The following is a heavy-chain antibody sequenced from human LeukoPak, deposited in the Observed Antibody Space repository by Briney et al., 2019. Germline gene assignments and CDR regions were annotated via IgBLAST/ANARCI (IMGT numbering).Heavy chain of an antibody. D-gene: IGHD2-2*01. CDR3: ASSIVVVPAAIDYYYMDV. V-gene: IGHV4-30-2*01. Sequence: SETLSLTCTVSGGSISSGGYYWSWIRQPPGKGLEWIGYIYHSGSTYYNPSLKSRVTISVDRSKNQFSLKLSSVTAADTAVYYCASSIVVVPAAIDYYYMDVWGKGTTVTVSS. J-gene: IGHJ6*03. CDR1: GGSISSGGYY. CDR2: IYHSGST.